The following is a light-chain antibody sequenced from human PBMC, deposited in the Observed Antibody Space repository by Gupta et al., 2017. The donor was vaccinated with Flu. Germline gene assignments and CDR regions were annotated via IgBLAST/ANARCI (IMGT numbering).Light chain of an antibody. CDR2: GAS. J-gene: IGKJ3*01. CDR1: QSVSSNY. CDR3: QQYHSSPFN. Sequence: GTLSLSQGERATLSCRASQSVSSNYLAWYKQKPGQAPRLLIDGASSRATGIPDRFSGSGSGKDCTLTISRLEPEDVAVYYCQQYHSSPFNCGPGTKVDFK. V-gene: IGKV3-20*01.